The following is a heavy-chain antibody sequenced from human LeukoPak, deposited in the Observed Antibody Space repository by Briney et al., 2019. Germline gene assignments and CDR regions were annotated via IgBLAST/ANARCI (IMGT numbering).Heavy chain of an antibody. D-gene: IGHD4-17*01. J-gene: IGHJ4*02. V-gene: IGHV4-61*02. CDR2: IYTSGST. Sequence: PSETLSLTCTVSGYSISSGYYWGWIRQPAGKGLEWIGRIYTSGSTNYNPSLKSRVTISVDTSKNQFSLKLSSVTAADTAVYYCARDLGYGEFDYWGQGTLVTVSS. CDR1: GYSISSGYY. CDR3: ARDLGYGEFDY.